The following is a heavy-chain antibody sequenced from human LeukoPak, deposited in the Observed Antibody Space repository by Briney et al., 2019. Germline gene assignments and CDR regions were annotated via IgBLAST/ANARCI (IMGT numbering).Heavy chain of an antibody. CDR2: ITSSSSYI. V-gene: IGHV3-21*01. J-gene: IGHJ6*03. D-gene: IGHD1-26*01. CDR1: GFTFSTYN. Sequence: GVSLRLSCAASGFTFSTYNMNWVRQAPGKGLEWVSSITSSSSYIYYADSVKGRFTISRDNAKNSLYLQMNSLRAEDTAVYYCARDPYSGGYGDYYYYYMDLWGQGTAVTISS. CDR3: ARDPYSGGYGDYYYYYMDL.